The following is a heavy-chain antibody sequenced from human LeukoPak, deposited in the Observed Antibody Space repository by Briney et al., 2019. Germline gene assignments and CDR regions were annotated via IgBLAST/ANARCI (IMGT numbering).Heavy chain of an antibody. Sequence: PGGSLRLSCAASGFTFSDYAMHWVRQAPGKGLEWVASISYDGSKEYYADSVKGRLTTSRDSSKNTLYLQLNSLTTEDTAVFYCARRIGRFYGMDVWGQGTTVTVSS. CDR1: GFTFSDYA. D-gene: IGHD3-16*01. V-gene: IGHV3-30-3*01. CDR2: ISYDGSKE. CDR3: ARRIGRFYGMDV. J-gene: IGHJ6*02.